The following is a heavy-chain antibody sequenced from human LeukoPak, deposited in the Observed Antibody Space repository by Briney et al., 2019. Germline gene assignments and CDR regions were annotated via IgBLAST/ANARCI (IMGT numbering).Heavy chain of an antibody. CDR2: IIPIFGTA. CDR3: ARAEFRGVITYYYYGMDV. V-gene: IGHV1-69*13. CDR1: GGTFSSYA. D-gene: IGHD3-10*01. Sequence: GASVKVSCKASGGTFSSYAISWVRQAPGQGLEWMGGIIPIFGTANYAQRFQGRVTITADESTSTAYMELSSLRSEDTAVYYCARAEFRGVITYYYYGMDVWGQGTTVTVSS. J-gene: IGHJ6*02.